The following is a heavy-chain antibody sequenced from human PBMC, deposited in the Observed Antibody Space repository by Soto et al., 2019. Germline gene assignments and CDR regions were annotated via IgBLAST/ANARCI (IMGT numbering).Heavy chain of an antibody. CDR1: GFTFSSYA. Sequence: EVQLLESGGGSVQPGGSLRLSCAASGFTFSSYAMHWVRRPPGKGLEWVSSISHSGGTAYYADSVKGRFSISRDSLVNTLYLQMNSLRAEDTAVYYCAKGRGQNWNFDYWGLGTLVTVSP. J-gene: IGHJ4*02. V-gene: IGHV3-23*01. CDR3: AKGRGQNWNFDY. D-gene: IGHD1-1*01. CDR2: ISHSGGTA.